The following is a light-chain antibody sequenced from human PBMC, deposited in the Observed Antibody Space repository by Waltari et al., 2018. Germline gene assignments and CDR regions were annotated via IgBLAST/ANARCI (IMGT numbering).Light chain of an antibody. CDR3: ASCDNGLSGSWV. V-gene: IGLV1-44*01. Sequence: QSVLTQPPSASGTPGQRVTILCSGSSSTIGSNTVNCYQQLPGTAPNLLLYNNNQRPSGVPDRFSGSKSGTSTSLAISGLQSEDEADYYCASCDNGLSGSWVFGGGTKLTVL. CDR1: SSTIGSNT. J-gene: IGLJ3*02. CDR2: NNN.